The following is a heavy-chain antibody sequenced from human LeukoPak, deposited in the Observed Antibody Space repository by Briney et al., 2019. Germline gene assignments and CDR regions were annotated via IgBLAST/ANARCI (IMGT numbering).Heavy chain of an antibody. CDR2: IIPISGTT. J-gene: IGHJ5*02. D-gene: IGHD1-26*01. V-gene: IGHV1-69*13. Sequence: SVKVSCKTSGGTFTSYAITWLRQAPGQGLEWMGKIIPISGTTNYAQKFQGRVTFTADESTSTAYMESSSLRSEDTALYYCARKLRLGGNWFDPWGQGTLVTVSS. CDR3: ARKLRLGGNWFDP. CDR1: GGTFTSYA.